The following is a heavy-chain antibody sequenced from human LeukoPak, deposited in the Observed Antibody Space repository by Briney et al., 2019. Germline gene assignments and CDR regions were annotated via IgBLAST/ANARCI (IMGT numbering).Heavy chain of an antibody. CDR2: IIPIFGTA. CDR3: ARGSMVRGVIITMGWFDP. J-gene: IGHJ5*02. Sequence: ASVKVSCKASGGTFSSYAISWVRQAPGQGLEWMGRIIPIFGTANYAQKFQGRVTITADKSTSTAYMELSSLRSEDTAVYYCARGSMVRGVIITMGWFDPWGQGPLVTVSS. D-gene: IGHD3-10*01. CDR1: GGTFSSYA. V-gene: IGHV1-69*06.